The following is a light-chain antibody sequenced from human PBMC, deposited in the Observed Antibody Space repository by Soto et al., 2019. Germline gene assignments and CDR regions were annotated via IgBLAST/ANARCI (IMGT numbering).Light chain of an antibody. CDR3: SSYTSSNSYV. V-gene: IGLV2-14*03. CDR2: DVS. Sequence: QSVLTHPASVSGSPGRSIAIPCTGSRSVVGGYKYVSWYQQHPGKAPKLMIYDVSNRPSGVSDRFSGSKSGNTASLTISGLQSEDEADYYCSSYTSSNSYVFRTGTKVTVL. CDR1: RSVVGGYKY. J-gene: IGLJ1*01.